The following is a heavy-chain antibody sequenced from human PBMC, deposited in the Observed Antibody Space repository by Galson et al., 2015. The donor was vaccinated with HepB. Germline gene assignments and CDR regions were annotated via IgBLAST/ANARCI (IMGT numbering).Heavy chain of an antibody. CDR1: GFTFSSYW. V-gene: IGHV3-7*03. J-gene: IGHJ4*02. CDR2: IKQDGSEK. D-gene: IGHD2-15*01. Sequence: SLRLSCAASGFTFSSYWMSWVRQAPGKGLEWVANIKQDGSEKYYVDSVKGRFTISRDNAKNSLYLQMNSLRAEDTAVYYCARDRYSRNPGPYYFDYWGQGTLVTVSS. CDR3: ARDRYSRNPGPYYFDY.